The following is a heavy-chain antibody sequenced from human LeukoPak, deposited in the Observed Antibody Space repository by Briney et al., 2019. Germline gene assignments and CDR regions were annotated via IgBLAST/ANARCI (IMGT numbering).Heavy chain of an antibody. V-gene: IGHV3-30*03. CDR1: GFTFSNYG. J-gene: IGHJ6*02. CDR2: ISYDGSSK. Sequence: GGSLRLSCAASGFTFSNYGMHWVRQAPGKGLEWVAVISYDGSSKSYADSVNGRFTISRDSSGNTLYLQMNSLRAEDTAVYYCARRTAASGRVYYAMDVWGQGTTVTVSS. D-gene: IGHD6-13*01. CDR3: ARRTAASGRVYYAMDV.